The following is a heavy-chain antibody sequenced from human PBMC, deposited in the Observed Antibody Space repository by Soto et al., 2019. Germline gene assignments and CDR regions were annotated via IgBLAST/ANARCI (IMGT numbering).Heavy chain of an antibody. V-gene: IGHV1-69*01. J-gene: IGHJ4*02. Sequence: QVHLVQSGTEVRKPGSSVTVSCKVSGRTFSKYTISWVRQAPGQGLQWMGGTGSGTGPGNHAQKFQGRLTVTAEQPTSTVYMDLTNRSSEDTAVYYCARRDSGDFYRFFDSWGQGTLVTVSS. CDR2: TGSGTGPG. CDR1: GRTFSKYT. CDR3: ARRDSGDFYRFFDS. D-gene: IGHD2-21*01.